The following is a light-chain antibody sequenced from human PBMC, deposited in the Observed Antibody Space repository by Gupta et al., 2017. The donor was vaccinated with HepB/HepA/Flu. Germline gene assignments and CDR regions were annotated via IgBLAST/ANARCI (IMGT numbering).Light chain of an antibody. CDR1: STNIGTSS. Sequence: QSVLTQPPSASGTPGQRVTLSFSGSSTNIGTSSVYWYQQLPGTAPKLLIYRSNQRPSRVPDRFSGSKSGTAASLAISGLRSEDEAYYYCAAWDGSLSGRVFGGGTKLTVL. CDR3: AAWDGSLSGRV. J-gene: IGLJ3*02. V-gene: IGLV1-47*01. CDR2: RSN.